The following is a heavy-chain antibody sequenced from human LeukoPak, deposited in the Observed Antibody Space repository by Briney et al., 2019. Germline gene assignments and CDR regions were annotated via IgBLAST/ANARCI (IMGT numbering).Heavy chain of an antibody. J-gene: IGHJ5*02. Sequence: SETLSLTCAGYGGSFSGYYWSWIRQPPGKGLEWIGEINHSGSTNYNASLKSRVTISVDTSKNQFSLKLSSVTAADTSVYYCARRVVAAARNWFDPWGQGTLVTVSS. V-gene: IGHV4-34*01. CDR3: ARRVVAAARNWFDP. CDR1: GGSFSGYY. D-gene: IGHD6-25*01. CDR2: INHSGST.